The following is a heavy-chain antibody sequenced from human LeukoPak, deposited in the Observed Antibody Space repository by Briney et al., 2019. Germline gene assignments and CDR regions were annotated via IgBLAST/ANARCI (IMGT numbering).Heavy chain of an antibody. CDR1: GGSFSAYY. Sequence: SETQSLTCAVYGGSFSAYYWSVIRQPPGKGLEWIGEINHSGSINYNPSLKSRVTTSVDTSKNQFSLKLSSVTAADTAVYYCAMVVWGSYFDYWGQGTLVTVSS. D-gene: IGHD3-16*01. J-gene: IGHJ4*02. CDR2: INHSGSI. CDR3: AMVVWGSYFDY. V-gene: IGHV4-34*01.